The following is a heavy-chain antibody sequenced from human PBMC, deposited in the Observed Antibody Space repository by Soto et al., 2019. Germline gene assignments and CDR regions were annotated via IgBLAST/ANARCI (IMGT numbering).Heavy chain of an antibody. V-gene: IGHV1-2*04. CDR3: ARGPVVVVAATPMYYYYYGMDV. D-gene: IGHD2-15*01. CDR2: INPNSGGT. CDR1: GYTFTGYY. Sequence: QVQLVQSGAEVKKPGASVKVSCKASGYTFTGYYMHWVRQAPGQGLEWMGWINPNSGGTNYAQNFQGWVTMTRDTSISTAYMELSRLRSDDTAVYYCARGPVVVVAATPMYYYYYGMDVWGQGTTVTVSS. J-gene: IGHJ6*02.